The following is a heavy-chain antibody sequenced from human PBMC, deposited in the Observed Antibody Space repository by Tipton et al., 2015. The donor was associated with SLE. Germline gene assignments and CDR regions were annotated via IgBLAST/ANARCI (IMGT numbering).Heavy chain of an antibody. CDR3: ARDGNLYYDFWSGYRYFDY. D-gene: IGHD3-3*01. CDR1: GYSISSGYY. J-gene: IGHJ4*02. V-gene: IGHV4-38-2*02. Sequence: TLSLTCAVSGYSISSGYYWGWIRQPPGKGLEWIGSIYHSGRTYYNPSLKSRVTISVDTSKNQFSLKLSSVTAADTAVYYCARDGNLYYDFWSGYRYFDYWGQGTLVTVSS. CDR2: IYHSGRT.